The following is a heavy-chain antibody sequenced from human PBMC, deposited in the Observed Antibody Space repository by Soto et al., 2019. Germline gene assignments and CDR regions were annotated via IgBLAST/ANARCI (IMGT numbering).Heavy chain of an antibody. D-gene: IGHD6-19*01. CDR1: GFTFSSYA. J-gene: IGHJ5*02. V-gene: IGHV3-23*01. CDR2: ISGSGGST. Sequence: EVQLLESGGGLVQPGGSLRLSCAASGFTFSSYAMSWVRQAPGKGLEWVSAISGSGGSTYYADSVKGRFTISRDNSKNTLYLQMNSLRAEDTAVSYCAIGEQWLVGNWFDPWGQGTLVTVSS. CDR3: AIGEQWLVGNWFDP.